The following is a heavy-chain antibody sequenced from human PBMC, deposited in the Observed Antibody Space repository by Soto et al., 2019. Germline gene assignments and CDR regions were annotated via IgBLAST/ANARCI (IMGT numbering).Heavy chain of an antibody. CDR3: ARYSNNWFQTEGMDV. J-gene: IGHJ6*02. CDR2: IDASGNT. CDR1: VDSITTYY. V-gene: IGHV4-4*07. Sequence: TLSLTCTVSVDSITTYYWSWIRQPAGKGLEWIGRIDASGNTNYNPSLNSRVTMSIDTSKKQFSLKLTSVTAADTAIYYCARYSNNWFQTEGMDVWGQGTTVTVSS. D-gene: IGHD6-13*01.